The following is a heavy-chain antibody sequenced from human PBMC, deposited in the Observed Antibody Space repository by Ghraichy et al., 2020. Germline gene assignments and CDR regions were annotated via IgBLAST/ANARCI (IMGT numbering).Heavy chain of an antibody. CDR1: GFTFSSSW. Sequence: GESLNISCAASGFTFSSSWMSWVRQAPGKGLEWVATIKQDGSEKYFVDSVKGRFSISRDNAKNSVYLQMDSLRAEDTAVYYCAKSRNPDYWGQGTLVTVSS. CDR3: AKSRNPDY. J-gene: IGHJ4*02. D-gene: IGHD1-14*01. CDR2: IKQDGSEK. V-gene: IGHV3-7*03.